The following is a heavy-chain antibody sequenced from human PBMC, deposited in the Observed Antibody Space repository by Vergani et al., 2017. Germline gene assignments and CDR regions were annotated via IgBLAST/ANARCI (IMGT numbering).Heavy chain of an antibody. CDR1: GFTVSSNY. J-gene: IGHJ4*02. Sequence: EVQLVESGGGLIQPGGSLRLSCAASGFTVSSNYMSWVRQAPGKGLEWVSVIYSGGSTYYADSVKGRFTISRDNSKNTLYLQMNSLRAEDTAVYYCARANSGIVGATFFDYWGQGTLVTVSS. CDR3: ARANSGIVGATFFDY. CDR2: IYSGGST. D-gene: IGHD1-26*01. V-gene: IGHV3-53*01.